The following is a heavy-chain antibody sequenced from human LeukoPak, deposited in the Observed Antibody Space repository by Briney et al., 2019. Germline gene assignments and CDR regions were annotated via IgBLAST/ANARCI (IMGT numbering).Heavy chain of an antibody. CDR2: ISSSSSYI. CDR1: RFTFSSYS. J-gene: IGHJ4*02. D-gene: IGHD4-23*01. Sequence: TGGSLRLSCAASRFTFSSYSMNWVRQAPGKGLEWVSSISSSSSYIYYADSVKGRFTISRDNAKNSLYLQMNSLRAEDTAVYYCARGYGGSTGGFDYWGQGTLVTVSS. CDR3: ARGYGGSTGGFDY. V-gene: IGHV3-21*01.